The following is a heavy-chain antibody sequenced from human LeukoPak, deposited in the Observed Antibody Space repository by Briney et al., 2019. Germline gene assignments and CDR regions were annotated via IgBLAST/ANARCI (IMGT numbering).Heavy chain of an antibody. V-gene: IGHV3-21*01. J-gene: IGHJ4*02. D-gene: IGHD6-6*01. CDR2: ISSSSSYI. CDR1: GFTFSSYW. CDR3: AREGSSSLVGY. Sequence: GGSLRLSCAASGFTFSSYWMHWVRQAPGKGLEWVSSISSSSSYIYYADSVKGRFTISRDNAKNSLYLQMNSLRAEDTAVYYCAREGSSSLVGYWGQGTLVTVSS.